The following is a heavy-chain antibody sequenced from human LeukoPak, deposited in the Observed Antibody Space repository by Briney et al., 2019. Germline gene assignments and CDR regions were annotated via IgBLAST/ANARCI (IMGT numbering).Heavy chain of an antibody. V-gene: IGHV3-30*17. J-gene: IGHJ4*02. CDR1: GFTFSSYA. CDR3: ARDHRGSLSGFDY. CDR2: ISYDGSNK. D-gene: IGHD1-26*01. Sequence: PGGSLRLSCAASGFTFSSYAMHWVRQAPGKGLERVAVISYDGSNKYYADSVKGRFTISRDNSKNTLYLQMNSLRAEDTAVYYCARDHRGSLSGFDYWGQGTLVTVSS.